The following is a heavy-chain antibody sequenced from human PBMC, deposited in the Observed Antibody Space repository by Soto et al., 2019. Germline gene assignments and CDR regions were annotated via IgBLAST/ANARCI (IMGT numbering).Heavy chain of an antibody. CDR3: ARANPFLRLGDYCMAV. Sequence: QLQLQESGSGLVKPSHTLSLTCAVSGGSINSGGFSWSWIRQPPGKGLEWIAYIYHSGSTFYTPSIGSRVTISLDRSTNQFALDLSSVTAADTAVYYCARANPFLRLGDYCMAVWGQGTTVTVSS. CDR2: IYHSGST. V-gene: IGHV4-30-2*01. J-gene: IGHJ6*02. D-gene: IGHD3-16*01. CDR1: GGSINSGGFS.